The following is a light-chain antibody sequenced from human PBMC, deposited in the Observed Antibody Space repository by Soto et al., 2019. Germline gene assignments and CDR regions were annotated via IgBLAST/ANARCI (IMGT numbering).Light chain of an antibody. CDR3: SSYPTSNTRQIV. CDR2: DVS. CDR1: SSDVGGYNY. J-gene: IGLJ1*01. V-gene: IGLV2-14*03. Sequence: QSVLTQPASVSGSPGQSITISCTGTSSDVGGYNYVSWYQHHPGKAPKLMIFDVSNRPSGASNRFSGSKSGNTASLTISGLQPEDEADYYCSSYPTSNTRQIVLGTGTKVTVL.